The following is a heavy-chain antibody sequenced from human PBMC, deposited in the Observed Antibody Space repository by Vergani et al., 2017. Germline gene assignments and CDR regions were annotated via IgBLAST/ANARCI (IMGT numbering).Heavy chain of an antibody. CDR3: ARVDTQVPATSHFYYMDV. J-gene: IGHJ6*03. CDR2: IYYSGTT. D-gene: IGHD6-25*01. V-gene: IGHV4-39*07. CDR1: GGSISRTSYY. Sequence: QLQLQESGPGLVKPSETLSLTCSVSGGSISRTSYYWGWIRQPPGKGLEWIGSIYYSGTTYDNPSLRSRLTISVDTSQNQFSLKLRSVTAADTAVYYCARVDTQVPATSHFYYMDVWGKGTTVVVSS.